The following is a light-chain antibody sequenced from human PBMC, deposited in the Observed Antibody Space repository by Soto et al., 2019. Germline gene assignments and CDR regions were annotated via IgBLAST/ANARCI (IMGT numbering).Light chain of an antibody. CDR1: QSVSNSY. Sequence: EIVLTQSPGTLSLSPGERATLSCRASQSVSNSYLAWYQQKPGQAPRLLIFDASTRATGIPDRFSGSGSGTDFTLTISRLEPEDVAVYYCQQYGSSPRTFGQGTKVDIK. V-gene: IGKV3-20*01. J-gene: IGKJ1*01. CDR2: DAS. CDR3: QQYGSSPRT.